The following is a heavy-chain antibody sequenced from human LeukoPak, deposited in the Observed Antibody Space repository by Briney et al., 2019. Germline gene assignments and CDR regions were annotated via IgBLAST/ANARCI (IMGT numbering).Heavy chain of an antibody. CDR3: AREEWEPLIDY. J-gene: IGHJ4*02. CDR2: ISSSSSTI. V-gene: IGHV3-48*01. CDR1: GFTFSSYA. Sequence: GGSLRLSCAASGFTFSSYAMSWVRQAPGKGLEWVSYISSSSSTIYYADSVKGRFTISRDNAKNSLYLQMNSLRAEDTAVYYCAREEWEPLIDYWGQGTLVTVSS. D-gene: IGHD1-26*01.